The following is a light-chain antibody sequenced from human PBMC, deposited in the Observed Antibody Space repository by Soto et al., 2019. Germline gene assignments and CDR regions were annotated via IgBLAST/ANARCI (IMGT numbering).Light chain of an antibody. CDR3: QSYDSSLSGSRV. CDR1: SSNIGAGYD. Sequence: HSVLTQPPSVSGAPGQRVTISCTGSSSNIGAGYDGHWYQQLPGTAPKLLIYGNSNRPSGVPDRFSGSKSGTSASLAITGLQAEDEADYYCQSYDSSLSGSRVFGTGTKVTVL. J-gene: IGLJ1*01. V-gene: IGLV1-40*01. CDR2: GNS.